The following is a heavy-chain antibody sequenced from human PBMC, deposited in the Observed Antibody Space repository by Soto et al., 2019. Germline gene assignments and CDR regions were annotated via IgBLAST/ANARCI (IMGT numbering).Heavy chain of an antibody. CDR1: GGTFSSYT. V-gene: IGHV1-69*02. CDR2: IIPILGIA. J-gene: IGHJ6*03. D-gene: IGHD2-2*01. Sequence: SVKVSCKASGGTFSSYTSIWVRQAPGQGLEWMGRIIPILGIANYAQKFQGRVTITADKSTSTAYMELSSLRSEDTAVYYCARNTGVVVPAAKGNYYYYYMDVWGKGTTVTVSS. CDR3: ARNTGVVVPAAKGNYYYYYMDV.